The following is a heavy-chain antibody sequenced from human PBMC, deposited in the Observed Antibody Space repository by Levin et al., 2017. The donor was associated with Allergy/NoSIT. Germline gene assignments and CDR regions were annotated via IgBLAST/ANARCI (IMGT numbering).Heavy chain of an antibody. CDR1: GFTFSSHE. V-gene: IGHV3-48*03. Sequence: GESLKISCAASGFTFSSHEMNWVRRAPGKGLEWVSYISSTGSTIYSADSVKGRFTISRDNAKNSLYLHMNSLRAEDTAVYYCARQLGNFWSGYNYFDYWGQGTLVTVSS. CDR3: ARQLGNFWSGYNYFDY. J-gene: IGHJ4*02. D-gene: IGHD3-3*01. CDR2: ISSTGSTI.